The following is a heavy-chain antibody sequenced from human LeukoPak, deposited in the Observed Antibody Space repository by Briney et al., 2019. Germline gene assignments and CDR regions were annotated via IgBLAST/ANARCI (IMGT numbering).Heavy chain of an antibody. CDR3: ARDQKWGSGYYSVYYFDY. CDR2: INPNSGGT. CDR1: GYTFTSYY. J-gene: IGHJ4*02. Sequence: ASVKVSCKASGYTFTSYYMHWVRQAPGQGLEWMGWINPNSGGTNYAQKFQGRVTMTRDTSISTAYMELSRLRSDDTAVYYCARDQKWGSGYYSVYYFDYWGQGTLVTVSS. V-gene: IGHV1-2*02. D-gene: IGHD3-3*01.